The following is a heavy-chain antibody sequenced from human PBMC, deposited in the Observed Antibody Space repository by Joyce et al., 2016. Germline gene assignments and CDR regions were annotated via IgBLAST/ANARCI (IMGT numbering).Heavy chain of an antibody. CDR3: ARERGGRMSAFDI. V-gene: IGHV3-13*05. D-gene: IGHD3-16*01. CDR2: IGTAGDP. J-gene: IGHJ3*02. CDR1: GFTFSAYE. Sequence: EVQLVEAGGALVQHGGSLRLSCAVSGFTFSAYEIHWVRQTTGKGLWWVSAIGTAGDPYYACSVKGRFTISRENAKSSLFLQMNSLSAEDTAVYYCARERGGRMSAFDIWGQGTMVTVSS.